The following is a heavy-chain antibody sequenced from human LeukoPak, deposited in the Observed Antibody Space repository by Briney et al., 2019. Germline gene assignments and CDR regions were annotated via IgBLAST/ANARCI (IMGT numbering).Heavy chain of an antibody. Sequence: ASVKVSCKASGYTFISHGITWVRQAPGQGLEWMGWISTYSGNTHYAQKFQGRVTLTKDTSTTTAYLELRSLRSDDTAVYYCARDLAVLGVVFTSYMDVWGQATPVTVSS. D-gene: IGHD3-3*01. J-gene: IGHJ6*03. CDR2: ISTYSGNT. CDR3: ARDLAVLGVVFTSYMDV. CDR1: GYTFISHG. V-gene: IGHV1-18*01.